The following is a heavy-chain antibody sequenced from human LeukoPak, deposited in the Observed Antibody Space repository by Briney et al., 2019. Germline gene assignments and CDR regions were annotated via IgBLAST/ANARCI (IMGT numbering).Heavy chain of an antibody. D-gene: IGHD2-2*02. V-gene: IGHV3-23*01. Sequence: GGSLRLSCAASGFTFSSYGMSWVRQAPGKGLEWVSAISGSGGSTYYADSVKGRFTISRDNSKNTLYLQMNSLRAEDTAVYYCARDLGLSLYRRFDPWGQGTLVTVSS. J-gene: IGHJ5*02. CDR1: GFTFSSYG. CDR2: ISGSGGST. CDR3: ARDLGLSLYRRFDP.